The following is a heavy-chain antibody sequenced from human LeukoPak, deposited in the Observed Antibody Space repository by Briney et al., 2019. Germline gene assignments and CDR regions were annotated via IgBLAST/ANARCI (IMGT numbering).Heavy chain of an antibody. CDR2: IDPNSGDT. J-gene: IGHJ4*02. CDR3: AKNDGNYDDS. V-gene: IGHV1-2*02. CDR1: GYIFTGYY. D-gene: IGHD3-3*01. Sequence: ASVTVSCKASGYIFTGYYLHWVRQAPGQGLEWLGWIDPNSGDTDFAQNFQGRVTLTSDTSITTAYMELRSLRSGDTAVYYCAKNDGNYDDSWGQGSLVIVSS.